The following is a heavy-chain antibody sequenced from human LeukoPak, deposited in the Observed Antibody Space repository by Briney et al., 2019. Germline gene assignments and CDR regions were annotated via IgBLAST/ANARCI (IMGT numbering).Heavy chain of an antibody. CDR3: ARSKWELSVRLFDY. D-gene: IGHD1-26*01. V-gene: IGHV4-4*02. CDR1: GGSISSSNW. Sequence: TSETLSLTCAVSGGSISSSNWWSWVRQPPGKGLEWIGEIYHSGSTNYNPSLKSRVTISVDKSKNQFSLKLSSVTAADTAVYYCARSKWELSVRLFDYWGQGTLVTVSS. CDR2: IYHSGST. J-gene: IGHJ4*02.